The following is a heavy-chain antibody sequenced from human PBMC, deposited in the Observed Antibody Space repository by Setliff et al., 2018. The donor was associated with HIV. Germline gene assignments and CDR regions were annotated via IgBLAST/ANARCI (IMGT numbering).Heavy chain of an antibody. CDR2: IYTSGST. CDR1: GGSISSGTYY. CDR3: ARESYFYYFDY. D-gene: IGHD3-10*01. V-gene: IGHV4-61*02. J-gene: IGHJ4*02. Sequence: SETLSLTCTVSGGSISSGTYYWSWIRQPAGKALEWIGRIYTSGSTNYNPSLKSRVTISVDTSKNQFSLRLSSVTAADAAVYYCARESYFYYFDYWGQGTLVTVS.